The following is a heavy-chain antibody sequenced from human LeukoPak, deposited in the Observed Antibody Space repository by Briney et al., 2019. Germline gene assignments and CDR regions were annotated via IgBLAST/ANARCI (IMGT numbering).Heavy chain of an antibody. CDR2: ISSSSSYI. CDR3: ASVPFDFWTSYYFDY. CDR1: GFTFSSCS. Sequence: GGSLRLSCAASGFTFSSCSMNWVRQAPGEGLEWVSSISSSSSYIYYADSLKGRFTISRDNANNSLYLQMNSLRAEDTAVYYCASVPFDFWTSYYFDYWGQGTLVTVSS. D-gene: IGHD3/OR15-3a*01. J-gene: IGHJ4*02. V-gene: IGHV3-21*01.